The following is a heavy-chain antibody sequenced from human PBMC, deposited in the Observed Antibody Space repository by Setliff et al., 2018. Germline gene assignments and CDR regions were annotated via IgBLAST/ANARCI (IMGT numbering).Heavy chain of an antibody. V-gene: IGHV3-23*01. J-gene: IGHJ6*02. Sequence: PGGSLRLSCAASGYTSSSYAMTWVRQAPGKGLEWVSMISGSAQTTYYADSVKGRFTISRDNSRNMLYMQMNSLRAEDTGLYYCARDRGQVTVNNRYGFYYYGMDVWGQGTTVTVSS. CDR2: ISGSAQTT. D-gene: IGHD3-16*02. CDR3: ARDRGQVTVNNRYGFYYYGMDV. CDR1: GYTSSSYA.